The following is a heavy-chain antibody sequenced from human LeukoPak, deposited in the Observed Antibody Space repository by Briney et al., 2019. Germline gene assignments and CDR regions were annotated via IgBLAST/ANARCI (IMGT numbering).Heavy chain of an antibody. Sequence: SETLSLTCAVYGGSFSGYYWSWIRQPPGKGLEWIGEINHSGSTNYNPSLKSRVTISVDTSKNQFSLKLSSVTAADTAVYYCARVYSGYASADFDYWGQGTLVTVSS. V-gene: IGHV4-34*01. D-gene: IGHD5-12*01. CDR1: GGSFSGYY. J-gene: IGHJ4*02. CDR2: INHSGST. CDR3: ARVYSGYASADFDY.